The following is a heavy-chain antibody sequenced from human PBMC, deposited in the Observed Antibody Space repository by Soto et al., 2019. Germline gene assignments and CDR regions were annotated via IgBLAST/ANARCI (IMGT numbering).Heavy chain of an antibody. CDR2: IFYSGST. Sequence: QVQLQESGPGLVKPSETLSLTCPVSGGSVSSGSFYWSWIRQPPGKGLEWIGYIFYSGSTNYNPSLTSRVTISRDTSKNLFSLKLSSVTAADTALYYCARIFLTVTTYPLDAMDVWGQGTTVTVSS. CDR1: GGSVSSGSFY. J-gene: IGHJ6*02. D-gene: IGHD4-4*01. CDR3: ARIFLTVTTYPLDAMDV. V-gene: IGHV4-61*01.